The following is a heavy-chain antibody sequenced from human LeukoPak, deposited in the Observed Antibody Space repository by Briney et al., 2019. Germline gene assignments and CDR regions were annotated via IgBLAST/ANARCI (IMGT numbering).Heavy chain of an antibody. Sequence: AASVKVSFKASGYTFTSYGISWVRQAPGQGLEWMGWISAYNGNTNYAQKLQGRVTMTTDTSTSTAYMELRSLRSDDTAVYYCARDGYDFWSGSTYYYYYGMDVWGQGTTVTVSS. D-gene: IGHD3-3*01. J-gene: IGHJ6*02. V-gene: IGHV1-18*01. CDR3: ARDGYDFWSGSTYYYYYGMDV. CDR1: GYTFTSYG. CDR2: ISAYNGNT.